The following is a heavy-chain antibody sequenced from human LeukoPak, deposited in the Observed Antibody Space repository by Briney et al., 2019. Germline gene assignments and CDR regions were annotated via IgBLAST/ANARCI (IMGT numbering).Heavy chain of an antibody. CDR3: ARGGYSSTLYGRYQH. D-gene: IGHD6-13*01. V-gene: IGHV3-21*01. J-gene: IGHJ4*02. CDR2: ISSSSSYV. Sequence: GGSLRLSCAASGFTFSSYSMNWVRQAPGKGLEWVASISSSSSYVYYADSMKGRFSISRDNARNSLYLQMNSLRADDTAVYYCARGGYSSTLYGRYQHWGQGTLVTVSS. CDR1: GFTFSSYS.